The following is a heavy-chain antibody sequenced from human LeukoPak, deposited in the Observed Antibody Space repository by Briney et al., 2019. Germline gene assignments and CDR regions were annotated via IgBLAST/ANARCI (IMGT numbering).Heavy chain of an antibody. V-gene: IGHV3-21*01. Sequence: GGSLRLSCAASGFPFDTYPMNWVRQAPGKGLEWVASISSSNSFKNYADSVKGRFTISRDNAQNSLYLQMSSLRAEDTGLYYCATMGEQWLLKDIWGQGTMVIVPS. CDR3: ATMGEQWLLKDI. J-gene: IGHJ3*02. CDR2: ISSSNSFK. D-gene: IGHD6-19*01. CDR1: GFPFDTYP.